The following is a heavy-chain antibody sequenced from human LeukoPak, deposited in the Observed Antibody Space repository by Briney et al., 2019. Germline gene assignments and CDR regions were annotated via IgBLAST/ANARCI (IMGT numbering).Heavy chain of an antibody. D-gene: IGHD2-2*01. CDR1: GFTFSSYA. J-gene: IGHJ4*02. CDR2: ISGSGGST. Sequence: GGSLRLSCAASGFTFSSYAMSWVRQAPGKGLEWVSAISGSGGSTYYADSVKGRFTISRDNSKNTLYLQTNSLRAEDTAVYYCAKELRRTRYHQDFDYWGQGTLVTVSS. V-gene: IGHV3-23*01. CDR3: AKELRRTRYHQDFDY.